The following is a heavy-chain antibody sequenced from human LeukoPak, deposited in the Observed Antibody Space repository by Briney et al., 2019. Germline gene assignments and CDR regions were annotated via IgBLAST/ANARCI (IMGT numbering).Heavy chain of an antibody. J-gene: IGHJ4*02. CDR1: GGSFSGYY. CDR2: INHSGST. V-gene: IGHV4-34*09. CDR3: ARDVSRYDSSGYYGSHFDY. D-gene: IGHD3-22*01. Sequence: SETLSLTCAVYGGSFSGYYWSWIRQPPGKGLEWIGEINHSGSTNYNPSLKSRVTISVDTSKNQFSLKLSSVTAADTAVYYCARDVSRYDSSGYYGSHFDYWGQGTLVTVSS.